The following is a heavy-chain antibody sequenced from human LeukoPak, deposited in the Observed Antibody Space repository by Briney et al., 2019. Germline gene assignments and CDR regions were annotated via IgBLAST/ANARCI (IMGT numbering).Heavy chain of an antibody. CDR3: ARVPRMSVGTIDF. J-gene: IGHJ4*02. D-gene: IGHD7-27*01. Sequence: PSETQSLTCTVSGYSNSSGYYLGWISHPPGKGLEWIGCIYHSGRTYCNPSLRNRVTISVDTSKNQFSLRLSSVTAADTAVYYCARVPRMSVGTIDFWGEGTLVTVSS. CDR2: IYHSGRT. V-gene: IGHV4-38-2*02. CDR1: GYSNSSGYY.